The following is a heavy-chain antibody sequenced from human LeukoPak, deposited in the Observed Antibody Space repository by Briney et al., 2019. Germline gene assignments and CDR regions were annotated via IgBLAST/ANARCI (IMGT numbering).Heavy chain of an antibody. J-gene: IGHJ5*02. V-gene: IGHV4-4*07. CDR3: ARHDGYGSGRWDWFDP. CDR1: GGSFSTYY. Sequence: SETLSLTCTVPGGSFSTYYWSWIRQPAGKGLEWIGHIYTSGTTNYNPSLKSRVTMSIDTSKHQFSLKLSSVTAADTAVYYCARHDGYGSGRWDWFDPWGQGTLVTVSS. CDR2: IYTSGTT. D-gene: IGHD3-10*01.